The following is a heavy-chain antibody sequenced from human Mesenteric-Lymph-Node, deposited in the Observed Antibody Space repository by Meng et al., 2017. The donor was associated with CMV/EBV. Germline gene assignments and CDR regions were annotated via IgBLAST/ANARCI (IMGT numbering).Heavy chain of an antibody. CDR1: GFSFSDYA. D-gene: IGHD3-3*01. J-gene: IGHJ6*02. V-gene: IGHV3-30-3*01. CDR3: ARGGVVKEGYYYGMDV. CDR2: ISYDGSNK. Sequence: GGSLRLSCAASGFSFSDYAMHWVRQAPGKGLEWVALISYDGSNKYYADSVKGRFTISRDNSKNTLYLQMNSLRAEDTAVYYCARGGVVKEGYYYGMDVWGQGTTVTVSS.